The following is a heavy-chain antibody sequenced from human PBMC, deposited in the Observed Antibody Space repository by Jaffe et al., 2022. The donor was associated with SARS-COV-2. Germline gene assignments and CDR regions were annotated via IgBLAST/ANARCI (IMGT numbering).Heavy chain of an antibody. J-gene: IGHJ6*02. CDR2: ISYDGSNK. Sequence: QVQLVESGGGVVQPGRSLRLSCAASGFTFSSYAMHWVRQAPGKGLEWVAVISYDGSNKYYADSVKGRFTISRDNSKNTLYLQMNSLRAEDTAVYYCARSGYGGIYYYYGMDVWGQGTTVTVSS. CDR1: GFTFSSYA. V-gene: IGHV3-30-3*01. D-gene: IGHD5-12*01. CDR3: ARSGYGGIYYYYGMDV.